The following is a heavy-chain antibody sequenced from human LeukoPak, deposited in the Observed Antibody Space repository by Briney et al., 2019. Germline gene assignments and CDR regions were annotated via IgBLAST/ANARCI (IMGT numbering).Heavy chain of an antibody. J-gene: IGHJ4*02. CDR3: ARVGSWYYFDY. D-gene: IGHD6-19*01. CDR2: IFYSGAT. Sequence: SETLSLTCTVSGASISSYYWSWVRQPPGKGLEWIGYIFYSGATNYNPSLKSRVTISRDMSKNQFSLKLTSVTAADTAMYYCARVGSWYYFDYWGQGILVTVSS. V-gene: IGHV4-59*01. CDR1: GASISSYY.